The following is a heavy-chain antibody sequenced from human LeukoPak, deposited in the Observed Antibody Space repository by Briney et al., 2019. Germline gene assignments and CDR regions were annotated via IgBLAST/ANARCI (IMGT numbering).Heavy chain of an antibody. CDR1: GGSISSSSYY. D-gene: IGHD3-10*01. V-gene: IGHV4-39*01. J-gene: IGHJ4*02. CDR3: ARVAYGSGSSPYFDY. CDR2: IYYSGST. Sequence: KSSETLSLTCTVSGGSISSSSYYWGWIRQPPGKGLEWIGSIYYSGSTYYNPSLKSRVTISVDTSKNQFSLKLSSVTAADTAVYYCARVAYGSGSSPYFDYWGQGTLVTVSS.